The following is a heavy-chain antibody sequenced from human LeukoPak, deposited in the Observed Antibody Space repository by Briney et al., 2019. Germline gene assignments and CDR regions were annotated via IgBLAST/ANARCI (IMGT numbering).Heavy chain of an antibody. CDR1: GVSIRSGDHY. V-gene: IGHV4-61*08. Sequence: PSETLSLTCTVSGVSIRSGDHYWSWIRQPPGKGLEWIGYLYYSGSTNYNPSLKSRVTISVDTSKNQFSLKLSSVTAADTAVYYCAGSVYYYYMDVWGKGTTVTVSS. J-gene: IGHJ6*03. CDR2: LYYSGST. D-gene: IGHD1-14*01. CDR3: AGSVYYYYMDV.